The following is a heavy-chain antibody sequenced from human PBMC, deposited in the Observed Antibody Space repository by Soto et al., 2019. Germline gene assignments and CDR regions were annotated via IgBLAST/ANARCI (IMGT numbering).Heavy chain of an antibody. CDR1: GGSFSGYY. D-gene: IGHD1-26*01. V-gene: IGHV4-34*01. CDR3: ATGGLPRLKR. Sequence: SETLSLTCAFYGGSFSGYYWSWIRQPPVKGLEWIGEINHSGSTNYNPSLKSRVTISVDTSKNQFSLKLSSVTAADTAVYYCATGGLPRLKRWGQGTLVTVSS. J-gene: IGHJ4*02. CDR2: INHSGST.